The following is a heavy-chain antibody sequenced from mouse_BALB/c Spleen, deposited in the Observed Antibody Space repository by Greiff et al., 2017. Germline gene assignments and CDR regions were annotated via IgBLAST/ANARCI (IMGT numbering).Heavy chain of an antibody. Sequence: VQLQQSGAELVRPGTSVKVSCKASGYAFTNYLIEWVKQRPGQGLEWIGVINPGSGGTNYNEKFKGKATLTADKSSSTAYMQLSSLTSDASAVYFCARLGLAYWGQGTLVTVSA. CDR1: GYAFTNYL. V-gene: IGHV1-54*01. CDR3: ARLGLAY. D-gene: IGHD4-1*01. CDR2: INPGSGGT. J-gene: IGHJ3*01.